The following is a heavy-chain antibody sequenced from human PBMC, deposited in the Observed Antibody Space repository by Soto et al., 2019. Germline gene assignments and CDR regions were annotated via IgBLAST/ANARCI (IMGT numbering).Heavy chain of an antibody. CDR2: IYYSGST. CDR3: ARQSDFYCSGGSCYPEYYFDY. Sequence: SETLSLTCTVSGGSISSYYWSWIRQPPGKGLEWIGYIYYSGSTNYNPSLKSRVTISVDTSKNQFSLKLSSVTAADTAVYYCARQSDFYCSGGSCYPEYYFDYWGQGTLVTVSS. V-gene: IGHV4-59*01. CDR1: GGSISSYY. J-gene: IGHJ4*02. D-gene: IGHD2-15*01.